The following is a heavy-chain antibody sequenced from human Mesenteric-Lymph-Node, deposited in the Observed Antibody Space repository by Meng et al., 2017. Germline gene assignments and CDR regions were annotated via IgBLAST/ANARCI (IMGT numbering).Heavy chain of an antibody. Sequence: GGSLRLSCAASGFTFSSYWMSWVRQAPGKGLEWVANIKQDGSEEYYADSVKGRFTISRDKDKNSLYLQMNSLRAEDTAVYYCARTIRLIDWCYFDYWGQGTLVTVSS. D-gene: IGHD2-8*02. CDR1: GFTFSSYW. CDR2: IKQDGSEE. V-gene: IGHV3-7*01. J-gene: IGHJ4*02. CDR3: ARTIRLIDWCYFDY.